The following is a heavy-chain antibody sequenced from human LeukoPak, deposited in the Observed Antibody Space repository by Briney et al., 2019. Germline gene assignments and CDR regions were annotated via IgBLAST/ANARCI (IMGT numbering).Heavy chain of an antibody. Sequence: GGSLRLSCAASGFTFSGYGMSWVRQAPGKGLEWVSAISGSGGSTYYADSVKGRFTISRDNSKNTLYLQMNSLRAEDTAVYYCAKDLSVYDSSGYYQALYFDYWGQGTLVTVSS. CDR3: AKDLSVYDSSGYYQALYFDY. CDR1: GFTFSGYG. CDR2: ISGSGGST. D-gene: IGHD3-22*01. J-gene: IGHJ4*02. V-gene: IGHV3-23*01.